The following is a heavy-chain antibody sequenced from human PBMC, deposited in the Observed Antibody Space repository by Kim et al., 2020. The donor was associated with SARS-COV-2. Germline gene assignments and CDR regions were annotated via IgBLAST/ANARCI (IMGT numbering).Heavy chain of an antibody. Sequence: GGSLRLSCAASGFTFSSYAMHWVRQAPGKGLEWVAVISYDGSNKYYADSVKGRFTISRDNSKNTLYLQMNSLRAEDTAVYYCARDRGAAVYYWGQGTLVTVSS. V-gene: IGHV3-30*04. D-gene: IGHD6-13*01. CDR3: ARDRGAAVYY. J-gene: IGHJ4*02. CDR1: GFTFSSYA. CDR2: ISYDGSNK.